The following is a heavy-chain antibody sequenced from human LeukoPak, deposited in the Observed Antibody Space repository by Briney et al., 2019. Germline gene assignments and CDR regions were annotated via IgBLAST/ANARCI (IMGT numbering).Heavy chain of an antibody. Sequence: GGSLRLSCAASGFTFSRYWMHWVRQVPGKGLVWVSRINPDESDTTSADSVKGRFTISRDNSKNTLDLQMSSLRGVDTAVYYCVRDAYPNYFDYWGQGTLVTVSS. J-gene: IGHJ4*02. D-gene: IGHD3-16*01. V-gene: IGHV3-74*01. CDR1: GFTFSRYW. CDR2: INPDESDT. CDR3: VRDAYPNYFDY.